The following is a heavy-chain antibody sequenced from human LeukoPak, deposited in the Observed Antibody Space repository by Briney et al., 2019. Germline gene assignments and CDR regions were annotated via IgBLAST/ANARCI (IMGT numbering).Heavy chain of an antibody. CDR3: ARTYYYDSSNLDAFDI. J-gene: IGHJ3*02. D-gene: IGHD3-22*01. CDR1: GFTFSNYG. Sequence: GSLRLSCAASGFTFSNYGVHWVRQAPGKGLEWVANIKQDGSEKYYVDSVKGRFTISRDNAKNSLYLQMNSLRAEDTAVYYCARTYYYDSSNLDAFDIWGQGTMVTVSS. V-gene: IGHV3-7*01. CDR2: IKQDGSEK.